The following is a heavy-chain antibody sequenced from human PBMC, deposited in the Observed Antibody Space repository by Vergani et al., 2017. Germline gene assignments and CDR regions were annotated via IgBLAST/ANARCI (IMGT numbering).Heavy chain of an antibody. D-gene: IGHD3-16*01. V-gene: IGHV4-59*12. CDR3: ARGLITIGGGLDFDY. CDR1: GGSISSYY. CDR2: IYYSGST. Sequence: QVQLQESGPGLVKPSETLSLTCTVSGGSISSYYWSWIRQPPGKGLEWIGYIYYSGSTNYNPSLKSRVTISVDTSKNQFSLKLSSETAADTAVYYCARGLITIGGGLDFDYWGQGTLVTVSS. J-gene: IGHJ4*02.